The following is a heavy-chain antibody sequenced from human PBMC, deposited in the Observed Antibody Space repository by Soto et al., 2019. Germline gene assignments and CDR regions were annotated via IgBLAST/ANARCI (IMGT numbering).Heavy chain of an antibody. D-gene: IGHD3-10*01. CDR1: GGSISTSSYF. CDR2: VHYSGSA. J-gene: IGHJ4*02. V-gene: IGHV4-39*01. Sequence: LSLTCSVSGGSISTSSYFWGWIRQPPGKGLEWVGAVHYSGSANYRSSLQSRVTISVDTSQNQFSLGLRSVTAADTAVYYCARHRWGSGSYSGLLDFWGQGALVTVSS. CDR3: ARHRWGSGSYSGLLDF.